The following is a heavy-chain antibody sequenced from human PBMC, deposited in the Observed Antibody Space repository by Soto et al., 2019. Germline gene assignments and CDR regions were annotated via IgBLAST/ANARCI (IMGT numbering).Heavy chain of an antibody. D-gene: IGHD2-2*02. V-gene: IGHV4-4*02. Sequence: QVQLKESGPGLVEPSGILSLTCAVSGASVTNDNWWSWVRQSSGTGLQWIGEVHHVGSTSYNPSLRTRVTISVHKSKNQSSLKLISVPAADTGVYYCARNSFYNMNVWGQGTTVTVSS. CDR2: VHHVGST. J-gene: IGHJ6*02. CDR3: ARNSFYNMNV. CDR1: GASVTNDNW.